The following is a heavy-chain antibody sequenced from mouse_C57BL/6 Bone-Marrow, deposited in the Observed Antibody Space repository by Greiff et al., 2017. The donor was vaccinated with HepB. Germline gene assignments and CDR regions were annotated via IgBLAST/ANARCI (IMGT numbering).Heavy chain of an antibody. Sequence: EVKVEESGGGLVQPGGSMKLSCVASGFTFSNYWMNWVRQSPEKGLEWVAQIRLKSDNYATHYAESVKGRFTISRDDSKSSVYLQMNNLRAEDTGIYYCTGGYGSSYWFAYWGQGTLVTVSA. CDR1: GFTFSNYW. D-gene: IGHD1-1*01. CDR3: TGGYGSSYWFAY. J-gene: IGHJ3*01. CDR2: IRLKSDNYAT. V-gene: IGHV6-3*01.